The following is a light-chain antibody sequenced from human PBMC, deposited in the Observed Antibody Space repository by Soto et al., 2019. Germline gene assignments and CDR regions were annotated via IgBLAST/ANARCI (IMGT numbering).Light chain of an antibody. V-gene: IGLV1-44*01. CDR1: SSNIGTDT. Sequence: QSVLTQPPSASGAPGQRVTISCSGSSSNIGTDTVNWYQQLPGTAPKLLIYGNTQRPSGVPDRFSGSKSATSASLAISGLQSEDEAEYYCAAWDDSLNGWVFGGGTKLTVL. J-gene: IGLJ3*02. CDR3: AAWDDSLNGWV. CDR2: GNT.